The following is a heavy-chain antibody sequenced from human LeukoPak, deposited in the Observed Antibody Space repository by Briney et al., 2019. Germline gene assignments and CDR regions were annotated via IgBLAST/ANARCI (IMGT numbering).Heavy chain of an antibody. D-gene: IGHD3-16*01. V-gene: IGHV6-1*01. CDR1: GDSVSSNSAT. CDR2: TYYRSKWYN. Sequence: SQTLSLTCAISGDSVSSNSATWDWIRQSPSRGLEWLGRTYYRSKWYNDYAVSVKSRVTINPDTSKNQFSLQLNSVTPEDTAVYYCAREGSDGYLFVSWGQGSLVIVSS. J-gene: IGHJ5*02. CDR3: AREGSDGYLFVS.